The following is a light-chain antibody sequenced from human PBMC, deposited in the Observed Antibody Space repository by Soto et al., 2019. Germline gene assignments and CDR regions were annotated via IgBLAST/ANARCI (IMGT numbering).Light chain of an antibody. V-gene: IGLV6-57*04. J-gene: IGLJ2*01. CDR2: EDN. CDR1: SGSIASNY. CDR3: QSYESSSVV. Sequence: NFMLTQPHSVSESPGKTVTISCTRSSGSIASNYVQWYQQRPGSAPTIVIYEDNQRPSGVPDRFSGSIDSSSNSASLTISGLKAEDEADYYCQSYESSSVVFGGGTKATVL.